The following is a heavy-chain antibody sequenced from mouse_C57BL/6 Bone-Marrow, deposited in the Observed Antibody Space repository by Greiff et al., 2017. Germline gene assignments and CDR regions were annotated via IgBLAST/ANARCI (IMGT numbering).Heavy chain of an antibody. CDR3: ARENWVAWFAY. J-gene: IGHJ3*01. Sequence: VHLVESGAELVKPGASVKISCKASGYAFSSYWMNWVKQRPGKGLEWIGQIYPGDGDTNYNGKFKGKATLTADKSSSTAYMQLSSLTSEDSAVYFCARENWVAWFAYWGQGTLVTVSA. CDR2: IYPGDGDT. V-gene: IGHV1-80*01. CDR1: GYAFSSYW. D-gene: IGHD4-1*01.